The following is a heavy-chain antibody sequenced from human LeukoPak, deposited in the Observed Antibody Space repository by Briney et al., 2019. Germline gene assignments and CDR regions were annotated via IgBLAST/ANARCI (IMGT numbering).Heavy chain of an antibody. V-gene: IGHV4-61*09. CDR3: ARVTEDTAFDY. D-gene: IGHD5-18*01. CDR1: GVSINIGTDY. CDR2: IHTSGNT. Sequence: SETLSLTCTVSGVSINIGTDYWSWIRQPAGKGLEWIGHIHTSGNTNYNPSLKSRVTISVDTSKNQFSLKLSSVTAADTAVYYCARVTEDTAFDYWGQGTLVTVSS. J-gene: IGHJ4*02.